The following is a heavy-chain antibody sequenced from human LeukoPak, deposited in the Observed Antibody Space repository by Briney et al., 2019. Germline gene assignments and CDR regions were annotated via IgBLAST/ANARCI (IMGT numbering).Heavy chain of an antibody. CDR1: GDSIITSSYY. D-gene: IGHD3-16*01. CDR3: ARSDYYDYRQIDF. Sequence: SETLSLTCTVSGDSIITSSYYWGWVCQPPGGGLEWLGSIYYSGITHYNPSLKRRVTMYVDTSRNQFSLHLHSVTAADTAVFYCARSDYYDYRQIDFWGQGTLVTVSS. CDR2: IYYSGIT. J-gene: IGHJ4*02. V-gene: IGHV4-39*01.